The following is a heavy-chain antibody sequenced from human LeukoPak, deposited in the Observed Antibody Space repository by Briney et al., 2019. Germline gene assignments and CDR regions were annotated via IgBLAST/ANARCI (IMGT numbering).Heavy chain of an antibody. Sequence: SETLSLTCTVSGGSVSSGSYYWSWIRQPPGKGLEWIGYISYSGNTNYNPSLKSRVTISVDTSKNQFSLKLSSVTAADTAVYYCARSRDGYNYVIPYWGQGTLVAVSS. CDR1: GGSVSSGSYY. CDR3: ARSRDGYNYVIPY. J-gene: IGHJ4*02. D-gene: IGHD5-24*01. CDR2: ISYSGNT. V-gene: IGHV4-61*01.